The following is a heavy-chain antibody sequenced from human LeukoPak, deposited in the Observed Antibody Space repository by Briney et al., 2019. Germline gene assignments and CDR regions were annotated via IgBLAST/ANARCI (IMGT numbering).Heavy chain of an antibody. D-gene: IGHD2-2*01. J-gene: IGHJ4*02. Sequence: GGSLRLSCAASGFTFSSYSMNWVRQAPGKGLEWVSSISSSSSYIYYADSVKGRFTISRDNAKNSLYLQMNRLRAEDTAVYYCARDGSTSRINDYWGQGTLVTVSS. CDR2: ISSSSSYI. CDR1: GFTFSSYS. CDR3: ARDGSTSRINDY. V-gene: IGHV3-21*01.